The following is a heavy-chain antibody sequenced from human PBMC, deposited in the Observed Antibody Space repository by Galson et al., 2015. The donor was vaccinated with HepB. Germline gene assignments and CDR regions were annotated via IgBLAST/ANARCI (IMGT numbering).Heavy chain of an antibody. D-gene: IGHD3-10*01. Sequence: SLRLSCAASGFTFSSYGMHWVRQAPGKGLEWVAVIWYDGSNKYYADSVKGRFTISRDNSKNTLYLQMNNLRAEDTAVYYCARDDGSASYSPDYWGQVTLFTVSS. CDR2: IWYDGSNK. J-gene: IGHJ4*02. CDR1: GFTFSSYG. CDR3: ARDDGSASYSPDY. V-gene: IGHV3-33*01.